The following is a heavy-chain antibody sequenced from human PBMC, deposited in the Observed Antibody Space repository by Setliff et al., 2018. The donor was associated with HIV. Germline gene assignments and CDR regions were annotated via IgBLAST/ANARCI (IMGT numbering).Heavy chain of an antibody. CDR1: GASISRGNYY. V-gene: IGHV4-30-4*08. D-gene: IGHD5-18*01. CDR2: IYYSGST. J-gene: IGHJ5*02. CDR3: ARRHTAFDP. Sequence: SETLSLTCTVSGASISRGNYYWTWIRQRPGKGLEWIAFIYYSGSTYYSPSLKSRLMISVDTSKNQFSLKLTSVTAADTAMYYCARRHTAFDPWGQGTLVTVSS.